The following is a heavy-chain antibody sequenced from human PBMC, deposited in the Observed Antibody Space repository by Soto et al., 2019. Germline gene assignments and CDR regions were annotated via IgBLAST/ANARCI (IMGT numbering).Heavy chain of an antibody. V-gene: IGHV4-31*03. J-gene: IGHJ5*02. CDR3: ARVRSGGACFTLGWFDT. D-gene: IGHD2-21*02. CDR1: GGSISSGGYY. Sequence: SLTCTVSGGSISSGGYYWSWIRQHPGKGLEWIGYIYYSGSTYYNPSLKSRVTISVDTSKNQFSLKLSSVTAADTAVYYCARVRSGGACFTLGWFDTWGQGTLVTVSS. CDR2: IYYSGST.